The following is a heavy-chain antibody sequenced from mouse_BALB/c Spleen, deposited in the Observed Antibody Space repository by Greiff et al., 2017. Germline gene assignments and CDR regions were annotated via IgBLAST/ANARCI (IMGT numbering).Heavy chain of an antibody. CDR2: ISSGGGCT. J-gene: IGHJ1*01. CDR1: GFAFSSYD. V-gene: IGHV5-12-1*01. CDR3: ARHSYGSSPRWYLDV. Sequence: EVKLVESGGGLVKPGGSLKLSCAASGFAFSSYDMSWVRQTPEKRLEWVAYISSGGGCTYYPDTVKGRFTISRDNAKNTLYLQMSSLKSEDTAMYYCARHSYGSSPRWYLDVWGAGTTVTVSS. D-gene: IGHD1-1*01.